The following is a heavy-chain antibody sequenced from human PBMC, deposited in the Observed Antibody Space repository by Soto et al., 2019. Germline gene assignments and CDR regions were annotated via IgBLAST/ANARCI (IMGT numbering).Heavy chain of an antibody. CDR2: IIPIFGSA. V-gene: IGHV1-69*13. CDR1: GGSFGTYA. Sequence: SVKVSCKASGGSFGTYAIGWVRQAPGQGLGWMGRIIPIFGSANYAQDFQGRVTITADESTSTAYMELSSLRSEDTAVYFCAREGYCSGSTCFLDIWGQGTMVTV. J-gene: IGHJ3*02. CDR3: AREGYCSGSTCFLDI. D-gene: IGHD2-15*01.